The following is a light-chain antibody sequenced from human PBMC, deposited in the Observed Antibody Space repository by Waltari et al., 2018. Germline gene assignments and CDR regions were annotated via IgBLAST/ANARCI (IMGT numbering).Light chain of an antibody. CDR3: CSYAGSYTFV. J-gene: IGLJ7*01. V-gene: IGLV2-11*01. CDR1: SSDVGSYNF. CDR2: DVV. Sequence: QSALTQPRSVSGSPGQSVTISCSGTSSDVGSYNFLSWYQQHPGNAPKLLIYDVVKRPSGVPDRFSGSKSGNTASLTISGLQTEDESDYYCCSYAGSYTFVFGGGTQLTVL.